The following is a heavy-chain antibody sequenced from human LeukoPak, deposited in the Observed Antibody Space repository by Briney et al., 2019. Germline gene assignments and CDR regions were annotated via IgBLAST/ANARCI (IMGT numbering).Heavy chain of an antibody. CDR2: ISSTSAYI. CDR1: GFALNSYS. J-gene: IGHJ6*02. Sequence: NPGGSLRLSCAASGFALNSYSLTWVRQAPGKGLEWVSSISSTSAYIHYAESVKGRFTISRDNVKNVLYLQMNSLRPEDTALYYCAKDLSSAITSALVLDVWGQGTTVTVS. V-gene: IGHV3-21*04. CDR3: AKDLSSAITSALVLDV. D-gene: IGHD3-22*01.